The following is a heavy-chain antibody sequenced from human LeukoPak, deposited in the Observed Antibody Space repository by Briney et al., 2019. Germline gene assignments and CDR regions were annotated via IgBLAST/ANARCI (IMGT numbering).Heavy chain of an antibody. Sequence: GGSLRLSCAASGFTFSNYGMHWVRQAPGKGLEWVAFVYYDGSNKYYADSVKGRFTISRDNSKNTLALQMNSLRAEDTAVYHCTKDHYDFWSGYSITYYFDYWGQGTLVTVSS. V-gene: IGHV3-30*02. CDR1: GFTFSNYG. J-gene: IGHJ4*02. CDR3: TKDHYDFWSGYSITYYFDY. D-gene: IGHD3-3*01. CDR2: VYYDGSNK.